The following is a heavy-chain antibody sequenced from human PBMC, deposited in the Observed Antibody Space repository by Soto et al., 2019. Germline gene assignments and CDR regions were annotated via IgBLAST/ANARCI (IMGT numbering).Heavy chain of an antibody. CDR2: IYPGDSDT. D-gene: IGHD3-3*01. Sequence: PGESLKISCKGSGYSFTSYWIGGVRQMPGKGLEWMGIIYPGDSDTRYSPSFQGQVTISADKSISTAYLQWSSLKASDTAMYYCARSHYDFWSGYYSNWFDPWGQGTLVTVSS. CDR1: GYSFTSYW. V-gene: IGHV5-51*01. CDR3: ARSHYDFWSGYYSNWFDP. J-gene: IGHJ5*02.